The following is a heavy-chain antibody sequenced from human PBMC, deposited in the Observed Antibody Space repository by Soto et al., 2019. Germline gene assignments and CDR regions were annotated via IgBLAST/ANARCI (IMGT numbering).Heavy chain of an antibody. D-gene: IGHD3-10*01. Sequence: EVQLVESGGGLIQPGGSLRLSCAVSGFTVSNNYMSWVRQAPGKGLEGVSVIYSGGYTAYGDSVKGRFTISRDNSKNTLYLQKNSRGADAPAVFFWAAQPGGGGYWGQGTLVTVSS. CDR1: GFTVSNNY. CDR3: AAQPGGGGY. CDR2: IYSGGYT. V-gene: IGHV3-53*01. J-gene: IGHJ4*02.